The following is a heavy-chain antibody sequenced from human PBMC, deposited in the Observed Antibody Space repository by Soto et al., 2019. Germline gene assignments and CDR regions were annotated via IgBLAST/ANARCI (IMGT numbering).Heavy chain of an antibody. Sequence: VGCLGLSCAASGFSFSSYWMSWVRQAPGKGLEWVANIKQDGSEKYYVDSVKGRFTISRDNAKNSLYLQMNSLRAEDTAVYYCARDQTIENWGQGTPVTVSS. CDR3: ARDQTIEN. CDR1: GFSFSSYW. D-gene: IGHD1-1*01. J-gene: IGHJ4*02. V-gene: IGHV3-7*01. CDR2: IKQDGSEK.